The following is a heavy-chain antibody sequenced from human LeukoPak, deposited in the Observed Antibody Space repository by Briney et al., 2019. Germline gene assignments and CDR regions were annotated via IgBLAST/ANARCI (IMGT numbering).Heavy chain of an antibody. V-gene: IGHV1-2*06. J-gene: IGHJ6*02. CDR1: GYTFTGYH. CDR2: INPNSGVT. CDR3: ARDRSGILGYYYNGMDV. Sequence: SVKVSCKASGYTFTGYHVHWVRQAPGQGLEWMGRINPNSGVTNYAQKFQGRATMTRHTSITTAHMELSRLRSDGTAVYYCARDRSGILGYYYNGMDVWGQGTTVTVSS. D-gene: IGHD3-10*01.